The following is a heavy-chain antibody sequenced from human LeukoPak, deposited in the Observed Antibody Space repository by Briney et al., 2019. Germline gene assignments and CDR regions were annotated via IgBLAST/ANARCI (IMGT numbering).Heavy chain of an antibody. V-gene: IGHV4-39*01. J-gene: IGHJ4*02. CDR2: IYYSGST. D-gene: IGHD1-1*01. CDR1: GGPISSSSHY. CDR3: ARQGSGNDLPPVNY. Sequence: AETLCLTCTVSGGPISSSSHYWGWIRQPPGKGLEWIGTIYYSGSTYYNPSLKSRVTISVDTSKNQFSLKLSSVTAADTAVYYCARQGSGNDLPPVNYWGQGAMTSVCS.